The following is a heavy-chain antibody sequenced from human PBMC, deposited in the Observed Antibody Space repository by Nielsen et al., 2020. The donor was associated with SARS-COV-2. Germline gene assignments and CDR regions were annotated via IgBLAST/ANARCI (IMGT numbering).Heavy chain of an antibody. D-gene: IGHD3-22*01. Sequence: VQASCKGSDGIFRSNAISWVRQSPGQGLEWLGRIIPILGIANYAQKFQGRVTITADKSTSTAYMELSSLRSEDTAVYYCARDRMDYYDSSGYYHYFDYWGQGTLVTVSS. CDR2: IIPILGIA. CDR3: ARDRMDYYDSSGYYHYFDY. CDR1: DGIFRSNA. V-gene: IGHV1-69*04. J-gene: IGHJ4*02.